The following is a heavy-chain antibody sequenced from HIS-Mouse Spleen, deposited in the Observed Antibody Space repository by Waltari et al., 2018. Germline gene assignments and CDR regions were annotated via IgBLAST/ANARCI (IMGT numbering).Heavy chain of an antibody. CDR3: AREIPYSSSWYDWYFDL. CDR2: IYYSGST. J-gene: IGHJ2*01. Sequence: QLQLQESGPGLVKPSETLSLTCTVSGGSIIISSYYWGWIRQPPGKGLEWIGSIYYSGSTYDNPPLKSRVTISVDTSKNQFALKLSSVTAADTAVYYGAREIPYSSSWYDWYFDLWGRGTLVTVSS. V-gene: IGHV4-39*07. CDR1: GGSIIISSYY. D-gene: IGHD6-13*01.